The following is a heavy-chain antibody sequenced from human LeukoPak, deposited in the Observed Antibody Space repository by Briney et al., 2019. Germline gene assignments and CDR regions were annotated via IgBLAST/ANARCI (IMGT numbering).Heavy chain of an antibody. CDR1: GFTFSSYW. Sequence: PGGSLRLSCVGSGFTFSSYWIHWVRQVPGQGLLWVSRIAHDGGMPSYAASAKGRFTVSRDNAKNTVYLQMNSLRPEDTAVYYCARDPHGSGSIHDAFDIWGQGTMVSVSS. D-gene: IGHD3-10*01. CDR3: ARDPHGSGSIHDAFDI. V-gene: IGHV3-74*01. J-gene: IGHJ3*02. CDR2: IAHDGGMP.